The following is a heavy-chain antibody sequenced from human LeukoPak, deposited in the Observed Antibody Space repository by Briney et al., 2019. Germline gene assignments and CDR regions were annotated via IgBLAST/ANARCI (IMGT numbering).Heavy chain of an antibody. V-gene: IGHV3-7*01. CDR1: GFTFSSYA. D-gene: IGHD4-17*01. J-gene: IGHJ4*02. Sequence: GGSLRLSCAASGFTFSSYATSWVRQAPGKGLEWVANIKQDGGEKYYLDSVKGRFTVSRDNAKNSLYLQMSSLRAEDTAVYYCARVGARQILEYWGQGTLVTVSS. CDR2: IKQDGGEK. CDR3: ARVGARQILEY.